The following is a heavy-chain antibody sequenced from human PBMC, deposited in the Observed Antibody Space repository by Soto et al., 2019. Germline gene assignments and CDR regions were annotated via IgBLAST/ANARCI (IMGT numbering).Heavy chain of an antibody. CDR2: IYYSGST. CDR3: AREDYDILTGYYRFDY. Sequence: SVTMCVTCTVSCGSISNGGCYRSWNRQHPGKGLEWIGYIYYSGSTYYNPSLKSRVTISADTSKNQFSLKLSSVTAADTAVYYCAREDYDILTGYYRFDYWGQGTLVTVSS. V-gene: IGHV4-31*03. CDR1: CGSISNGGCY. D-gene: IGHD3-9*01. J-gene: IGHJ4*02.